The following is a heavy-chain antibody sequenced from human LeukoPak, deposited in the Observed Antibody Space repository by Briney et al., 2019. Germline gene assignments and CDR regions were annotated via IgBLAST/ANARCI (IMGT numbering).Heavy chain of an antibody. Sequence: SETLSLTCTVSGGSISSSSYYWGWIRQPPGKGLEWIGSIYYSGSTYYNPSLKSRVTISVDTSKNQFSLKLSSVTAADTAVYYCASRTDVDTAMVYWGQGTLVTVSS. D-gene: IGHD5-18*01. CDR2: IYYSGST. CDR3: ASRTDVDTAMVY. J-gene: IGHJ4*02. V-gene: IGHV4-39*07. CDR1: GGSISSSSYY.